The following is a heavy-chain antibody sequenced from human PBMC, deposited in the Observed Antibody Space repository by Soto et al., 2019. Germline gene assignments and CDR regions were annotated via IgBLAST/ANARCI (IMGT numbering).Heavy chain of an antibody. CDR3: ARLEKWYYNYYGLDV. V-gene: IGHV5-10-1*01. D-gene: IGHD1-26*01. Sequence: PGESLKISCQGSGYSFTTYWISWVRQMPGKGLEWMGKIDLGDSSTNYSPSFRGHITISVDRSINTAHLQFSSLKAADTAVYYCARLEKWYYNYYGLDVWGQGTMVTVS. J-gene: IGHJ6*02. CDR2: IDLGDSST. CDR1: GYSFTTYW.